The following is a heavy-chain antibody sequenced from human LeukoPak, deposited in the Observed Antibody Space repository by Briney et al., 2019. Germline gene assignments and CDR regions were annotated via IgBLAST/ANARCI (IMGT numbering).Heavy chain of an antibody. V-gene: IGHV1-2*02. D-gene: IGHD3-3*01. Sequence: GASVKVSCKASGYTFTGYYMHWVRQAPGQGLEWMGWINPNSGGTNYAQKFQGRVTMTRDTSISTAYMELSRLRSDDTPVYYCARTLYYDFWMFDYWGQGTLVTVSS. CDR1: GYTFTGYY. J-gene: IGHJ4*02. CDR3: ARTLYYDFWMFDY. CDR2: INPNSGGT.